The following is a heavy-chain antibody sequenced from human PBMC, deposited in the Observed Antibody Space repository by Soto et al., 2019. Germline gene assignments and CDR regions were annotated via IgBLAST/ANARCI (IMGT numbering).Heavy chain of an antibody. V-gene: IGHV5-51*01. CDR2: IYPGDSDT. Sequence: PGESLKISCKGSGYSFTSYWIGWVRQMPGKGLEWMGIIYPGDSDTRYSPSFQGQVTISADKSISTAYLQWSSLKASDTAMYYCSRYDFLSGYQYSWYYYYGMDVWGQGTTVTVSS. D-gene: IGHD3-3*01. CDR1: GYSFTSYW. J-gene: IGHJ6*02. CDR3: SRYDFLSGYQYSWYYYYGMDV.